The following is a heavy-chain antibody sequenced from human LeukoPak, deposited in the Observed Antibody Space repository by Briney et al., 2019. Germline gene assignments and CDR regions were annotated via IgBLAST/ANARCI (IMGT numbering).Heavy chain of an antibody. D-gene: IGHD5-12*01. J-gene: IGHJ4*02. Sequence: GGSLRLSCAASGFTFSHYWMTWVRQAPGKGLEWVANINQDGSEKYYVDSVKGRFTISRDNAKNSLYLQMNSLRAEDTAVYYCARGYNGYVYWGQGTLVTVSS. CDR2: INQDGSEK. V-gene: IGHV3-7*04. CDR3: ARGYNGYVY. CDR1: GFTFSHYW.